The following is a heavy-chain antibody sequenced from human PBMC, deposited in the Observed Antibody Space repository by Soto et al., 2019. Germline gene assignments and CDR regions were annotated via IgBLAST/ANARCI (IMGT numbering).Heavy chain of an antibody. CDR3: VVAAQPSYFDY. CDR1: GYTFTSYV. CDR2: ISAYNGNT. D-gene: IGHD2-15*01. V-gene: IGHV1-18*01. J-gene: IGHJ4*02. Sequence: QVQLVQSGAEVKKPGASVKVSCKASGYTFTSYVISCVRQAPGQGLEWMGGISAYNGNTNYAQKLQGRVTMTTDTSTSTADMELRSLRSDDTAVYYCVVAAQPSYFDYWGQGTLVTVSS.